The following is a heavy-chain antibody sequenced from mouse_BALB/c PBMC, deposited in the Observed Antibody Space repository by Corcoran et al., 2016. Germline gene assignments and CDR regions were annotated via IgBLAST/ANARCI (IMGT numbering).Heavy chain of an antibody. CDR3: ARGDWYFDV. Sequence: EVQLKQSGAELVKPGASVKLACTASGFNIKDTYMHWVKQRPEQGLGWIGRIDPANGNTKYDPKFQGKATITADTSSNAAYLQLSSLTSEDTAGYYCARGDWYFDVWGAGTTVTVSS. J-gene: IGHJ1*01. CDR2: IDPANGNT. CDR1: GFNIKDTY. V-gene: IGHV14-3*02.